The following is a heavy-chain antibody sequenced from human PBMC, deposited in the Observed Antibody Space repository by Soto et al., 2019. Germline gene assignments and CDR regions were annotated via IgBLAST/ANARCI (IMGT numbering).Heavy chain of an antibody. CDR3: ARGSGSQHTIFDW. CDR1: GFSFSRYT. CDR2: ISSTSFYI. Sequence: GGSLRLSCAASGFSFSRYTVSWLRQAPGKGLEWISSISSTSFYIYYSDSVKGRFTVSRDNSKNLLFLQMVSLRAEDTAVYFCARGSGSQHTIFDWCGQGSQVTVSS. D-gene: IGHD1-26*01. J-gene: IGHJ4*02. V-gene: IGHV3-21*06.